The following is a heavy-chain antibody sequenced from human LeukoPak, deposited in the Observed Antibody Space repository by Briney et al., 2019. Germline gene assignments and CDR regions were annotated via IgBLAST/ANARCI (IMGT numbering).Heavy chain of an antibody. CDR3: ARLLRGYSYGYHFDY. D-gene: IGHD5-18*01. CDR2: IYYSGST. J-gene: IGHJ4*02. CDR1: GGSISSSSYY. V-gene: IGHV4-39*07. Sequence: SETLSLTCTVSGGSISSSSYYWGWIRQPPGKGLEWIGSIYYSGSTYYNPSLKSRVTISVDTSKNQFSLKLSSVTAADTAVYYCARLLRGYSYGYHFDYWGQGTLVTVSS.